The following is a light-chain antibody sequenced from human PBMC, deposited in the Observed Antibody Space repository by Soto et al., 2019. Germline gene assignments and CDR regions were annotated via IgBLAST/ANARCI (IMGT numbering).Light chain of an antibody. CDR3: QQTNSFPRT. CDR1: QDIRSW. V-gene: IGKV1-12*01. Sequence: DIQMTQSPSSVSASVGDTVTITCRASQDIRSWVAWYQQKPGKAPKFLIFAASSLQRGVPSRFSGSGSGTDFTLTISSLQAEDSATYYCQQTNSFPRTFGGGTRAEIK. CDR2: AAS. J-gene: IGKJ4*01.